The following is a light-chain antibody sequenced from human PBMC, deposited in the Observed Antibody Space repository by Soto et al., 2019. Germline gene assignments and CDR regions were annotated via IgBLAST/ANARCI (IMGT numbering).Light chain of an antibody. Sequence: PGERVCLSWRFSQRVGSNYLAWFQQKPGQTPRLLISGASTRATGIPDRFSGSGSGTDFTLTINRLEPEDFAVYYCHQYGRLPHTFGQGTRLEFK. V-gene: IGKV3-20*01. CDR3: HQYGRLPHT. J-gene: IGKJ5*01. CDR2: GAS. CDR1: QRVGSNY.